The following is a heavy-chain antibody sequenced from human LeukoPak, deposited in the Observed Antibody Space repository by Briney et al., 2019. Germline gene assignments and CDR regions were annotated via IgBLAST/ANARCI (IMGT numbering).Heavy chain of an antibody. CDR2: ISSNGGST. Sequence: GGSLRLSCSASGFTFSSYPMHWVRQAPGKGLEYVSAISSNGGSTYYADSVKARFTISRDNSKNTLYLQMSSLRAEDTAVYYGHLPSDAFDIWGQGTMVTVSS. CDR1: GFTFSSYP. CDR3: HLPSDAFDI. V-gene: IGHV3-64D*06. J-gene: IGHJ3*02. D-gene: IGHD3-3*02.